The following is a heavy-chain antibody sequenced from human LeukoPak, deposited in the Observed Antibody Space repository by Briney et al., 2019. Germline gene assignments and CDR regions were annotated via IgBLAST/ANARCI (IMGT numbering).Heavy chain of an antibody. Sequence: KPSETLSLTCTVSGGSISSYYWSWIRQPPGKGLEWIGYTYYSGSTNYNPSLKSRVTISVDTSKNQFSLKLSSVTAADTAVYYCARLSMVRGVIRGLDYWGQGTLVTVSS. CDR1: GGSISSYY. J-gene: IGHJ4*02. D-gene: IGHD3-10*01. V-gene: IGHV4-59*08. CDR3: ARLSMVRGVIRGLDY. CDR2: TYYSGST.